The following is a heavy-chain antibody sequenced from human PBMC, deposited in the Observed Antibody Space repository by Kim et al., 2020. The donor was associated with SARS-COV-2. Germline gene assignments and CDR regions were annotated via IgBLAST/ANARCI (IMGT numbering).Heavy chain of an antibody. CDR3: ARTPPYCSSTSCGFDY. D-gene: IGHD2-2*01. J-gene: IGHJ4*02. V-gene: IGHV4-59*01. Sequence: SRKNRVTISVDTSKNQFSLKLSSVTAADTAVYYCARTPPYCSSTSCGFDYWGQGTLVTVSS.